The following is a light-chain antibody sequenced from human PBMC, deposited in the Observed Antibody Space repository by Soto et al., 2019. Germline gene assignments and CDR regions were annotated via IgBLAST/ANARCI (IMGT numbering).Light chain of an antibody. CDR1: QSISSW. J-gene: IGKJ4*01. V-gene: IGKV1-5*01. CDR2: DAS. CDR3: QQYNSYPLT. Sequence: GDRVTITCRPSQSISSWLAWYQQKPGKAPKLLIYDASSLESGVPSRFSGSGSGTEFTLTISSLQPDDFATYYCQQYNSYPLTFGGGTKVEIK.